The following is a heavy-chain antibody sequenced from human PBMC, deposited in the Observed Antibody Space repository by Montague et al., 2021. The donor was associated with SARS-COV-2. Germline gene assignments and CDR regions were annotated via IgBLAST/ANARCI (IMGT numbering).Heavy chain of an antibody. CDR1: GASISRSSYY. Sequence: SETLSLTCTVSGASISRSSYYWGWIRQPPGKGLEWIGNIYNSGNTHYNPSLKSRVTISVDTSKNQFSLTLSSVTAADTAIYYCARQGNSTYLTDYWGQGTLVTVSS. CDR3: ARQGNSTYLTDY. J-gene: IGHJ4*02. V-gene: IGHV4-39*01. D-gene: IGHD1-7*01. CDR2: IYNSGNT.